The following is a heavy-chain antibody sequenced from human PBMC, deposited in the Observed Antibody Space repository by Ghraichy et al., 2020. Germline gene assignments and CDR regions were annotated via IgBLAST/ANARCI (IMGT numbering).Heavy chain of an antibody. CDR2: ITYDGSDK. CDR1: GFKFSRYG. Sequence: GGSLRLSCVVSGFKFSRYGMHWVRQAPGKGLEWVAVITYDGSDKHVAHSVKGRFTISRDNSNNTLYLEMSSLRPEDTAVYYCAKDSPTRSHDILNDYWGQGTLVTVSS. D-gene: IGHD3-9*01. J-gene: IGHJ4*02. CDR3: AKDSPTRSHDILNDY. V-gene: IGHV3-30*18.